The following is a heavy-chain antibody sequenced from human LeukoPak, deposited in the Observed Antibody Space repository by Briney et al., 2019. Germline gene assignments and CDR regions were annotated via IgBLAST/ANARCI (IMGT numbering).Heavy chain of an antibody. Sequence: PGGPLRLSCAASGFTFSSYAMSWVRQAPGKGLEWVSAISGSGGSTYYADSVKGRFTISRDNSKNTLYLQMNSLRAEDTAVYYCATTVAGSEYFQHWGQGTLVTVSS. CDR3: ATTVAGSEYFQH. D-gene: IGHD6-19*01. CDR2: ISGSGGST. J-gene: IGHJ1*01. CDR1: GFTFSSYA. V-gene: IGHV3-23*01.